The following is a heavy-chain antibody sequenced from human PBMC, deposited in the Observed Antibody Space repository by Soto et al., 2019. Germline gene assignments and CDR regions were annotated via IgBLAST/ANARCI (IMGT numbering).Heavy chain of an antibody. Sequence: QVQLVQSGAEVKKPGSSVKVSCKASGGTFSSYAISWVRQAPGQGLEWMGGIIPIFGTANYAQKFQGRVTITADESTSTAYMELSSLRSEDTAVYYCARDRNYGSGGDPHYYYGMDVWGQGTTVTVSS. CDR1: GGTFSSYA. D-gene: IGHD3-10*01. V-gene: IGHV1-69*01. CDR3: ARDRNYGSGGDPHYYYGMDV. CDR2: IIPIFGTA. J-gene: IGHJ6*02.